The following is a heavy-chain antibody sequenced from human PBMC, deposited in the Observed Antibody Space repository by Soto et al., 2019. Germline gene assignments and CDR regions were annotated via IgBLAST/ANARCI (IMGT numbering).Heavy chain of an antibody. Sequence: GGSLRLSCAASGFTFSSYAMSWVRQAPGKGLEWVSAISGSGGSTYYADSVKGRFTISRDNSKNTLYLQMNSLRAEDTAVYYCAKRLAVASYYGMDVWGQGTTVTVS. CDR2: ISGSGGST. CDR1: GFTFSSYA. J-gene: IGHJ6*02. CDR3: AKRLAVASYYGMDV. D-gene: IGHD6-19*01. V-gene: IGHV3-23*01.